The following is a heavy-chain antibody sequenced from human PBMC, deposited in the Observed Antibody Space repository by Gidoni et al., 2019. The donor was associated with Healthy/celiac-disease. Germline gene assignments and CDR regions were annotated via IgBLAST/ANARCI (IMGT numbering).Heavy chain of an antibody. CDR2: ISGSGGST. D-gene: IGHD6-19*01. J-gene: IGHJ3*02. CDR1: GFTFSSNA. V-gene: IGHV3-23*01. Sequence: EVQLLESGGGLVQPGGSLRLSCAASGFTFSSNAMIWVRQAPGKGLEWVSAISGSGGSTYYADSVKGRFTISRDNSKNTLYLQMNSLRAEDTAVYYCAKDQAQWLVRGAFDIWGQGTMVTVSS. CDR3: AKDQAQWLVRGAFDI.